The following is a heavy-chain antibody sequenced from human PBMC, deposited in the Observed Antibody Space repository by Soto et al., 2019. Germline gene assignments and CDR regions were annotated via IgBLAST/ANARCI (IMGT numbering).Heavy chain of an antibody. CDR3: ASLFYYGSGSYYYYYGMDV. D-gene: IGHD3-10*01. J-gene: IGHJ6*02. CDR2: MNPNSGNT. V-gene: IGHV1-8*01. CDR1: GYTFTSYD. Sequence: ASVKVSCKASGYTFTSYDINWVRQATGQGLEWMGWMNPNSGNTGYVQKFQGRVTMTRNTSISIAYMELSSLRSEDTAVYYCASLFYYGSGSYYYYYGMDVWGQGTTVTVSS.